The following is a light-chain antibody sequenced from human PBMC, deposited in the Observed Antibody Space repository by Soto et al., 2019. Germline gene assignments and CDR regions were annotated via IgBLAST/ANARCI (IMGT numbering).Light chain of an antibody. J-gene: IGKJ5*01. CDR2: GAS. Sequence: IVLTQSPGPLSLSPGERATLSCRASQSVSNNYLAWYQQKPGQAPRLLIYGASSRVTGIPDRFSGSGSGTDFTLTISRLEPEDFAVYSCQQYGSSPITFGQGTRLEIK. CDR1: QSVSNNY. CDR3: QQYGSSPIT. V-gene: IGKV3-20*01.